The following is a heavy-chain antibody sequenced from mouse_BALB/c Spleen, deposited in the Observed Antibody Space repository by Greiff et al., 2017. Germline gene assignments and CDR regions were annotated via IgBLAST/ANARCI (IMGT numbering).Heavy chain of an antibody. D-gene: IGHD1-2*01. CDR1: GYSITSDYA. CDR2: ISYSGST. V-gene: IGHV3-2*02. J-gene: IGHJ4*01. CDR3: ARCPIHYYGYGAMDY. Sequence: EVKLMESGPGLVKPSQSLSLTCTVTGYSITSDYAWNWIRQFPGNKLEWMGYISYSGSTSYNPSLKSRISITRDTSKNQFFLQLNSVTTEDTATYYCARCPIHYYGYGAMDYWGQGTSVTVSS.